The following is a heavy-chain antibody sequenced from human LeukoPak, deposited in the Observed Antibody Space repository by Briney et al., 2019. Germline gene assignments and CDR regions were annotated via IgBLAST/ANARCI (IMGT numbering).Heavy chain of an antibody. D-gene: IGHD3-10*01. CDR1: GFTFSSYA. CDR2: ISYDGSNK. CDR3: ARDGLTQSGIDAFDI. V-gene: IGHV3-30*04. Sequence: PGGSLRLSCAASGFTFSSYAMHWVRQAPGKGLEWVAVISYDGSNKYYADSVKGRFTISRDNSNNTLYLQMNSLRAEDTAVYYCARDGLTQSGIDAFDIWGQGTMVTVSS. J-gene: IGHJ3*02.